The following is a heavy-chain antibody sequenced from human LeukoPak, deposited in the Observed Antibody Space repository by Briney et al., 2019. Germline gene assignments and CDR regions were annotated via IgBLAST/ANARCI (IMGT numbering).Heavy chain of an antibody. CDR2: INGGGVST. CDR3: AKAVGVKVVAGIVARRLPVNHDAFDL. J-gene: IGHJ3*01. Sequence: GGSLRLSCAASGFTFSNYGMSWVRQAPGKGLEWVSAINGGGVSTYYADSVKGRFTISRDNSKNTLYLQMNSLRAEDTAVYYCAKAVGVKVVAGIVARRLPVNHDAFDLWGQGTRVTVSS. CDR1: GFTFSNYG. V-gene: IGHV3-23*01. D-gene: IGHD6-19*01.